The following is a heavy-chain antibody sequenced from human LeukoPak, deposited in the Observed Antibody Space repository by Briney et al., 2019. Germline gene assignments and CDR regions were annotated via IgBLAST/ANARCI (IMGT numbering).Heavy chain of an antibody. CDR2: IIPVFHTA. CDR1: GESFSSHG. V-gene: IGHV1-69*05. CDR3: ARDYNFDSSPYDDGLDI. D-gene: IGHD3-22*01. J-gene: IGHJ3*02. Sequence: SVKVSCKTSGESFSSHGISWVRQAPGQGLEWMGGIIPVFHTAKYAQNFQDRLTITTDESTDTVYMELSSLRSEDTAVYHCARDYNFDSSPYDDGLDIWGQGTMVTVSS.